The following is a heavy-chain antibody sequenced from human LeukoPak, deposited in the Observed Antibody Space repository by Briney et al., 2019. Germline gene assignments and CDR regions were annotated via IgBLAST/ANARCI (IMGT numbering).Heavy chain of an antibody. CDR1: AFRFSSYG. CDR3: ARDSGPLFDP. D-gene: IGHD7-27*01. CDR2: ISTSNTFI. J-gene: IGHJ5*02. Sequence: PGGSLRLSCAASAFRFSSYGMHWVRQAPGKGLEWVSSISTSNTFIYYADSVKGRFTISRDNANNSLYLQMNDLRVEDTAVYYCARDSGPLFDPWGHGTLVTVSS. V-gene: IGHV3-21*01.